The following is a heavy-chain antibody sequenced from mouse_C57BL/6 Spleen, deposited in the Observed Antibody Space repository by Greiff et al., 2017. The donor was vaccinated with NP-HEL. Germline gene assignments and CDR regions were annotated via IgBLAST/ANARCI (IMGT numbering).Heavy chain of an antibody. CDR3: ARGGNHGAMDY. D-gene: IGHD2-1*01. J-gene: IGHJ4*01. CDR1: GYTFTSYW. CDR2: IYPSDSET. V-gene: IGHV1-61*01. Sequence: VQLQQPGAELVRPGSSVKLSCKASGYTFTSYWMDWVKQRPGQGLEWIGNIYPSDSETHYNQKFKDKATLTVDKSSSTAYMQLSSLTSEDSAVYYCARGGNHGAMDYWGQGTSVTVSS.